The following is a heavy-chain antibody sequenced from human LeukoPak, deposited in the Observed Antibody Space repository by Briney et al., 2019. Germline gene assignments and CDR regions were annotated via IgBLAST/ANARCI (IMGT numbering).Heavy chain of an antibody. J-gene: IGHJ5*02. V-gene: IGHV4-59*08. CDR1: GGSISSYY. CDR2: IYYSGNT. Sequence: PSETLSLTCTVSGGSISSYYWSWIRQPPGKGLEWIAFIYYSGNTKYNPSLKSRVTISVDTSRNQFSLKLSSVTAADTAVYYCARHIGYCSTINCYPSFDPWGQGTLVTVSS. CDR3: ARHIGYCSTINCYPSFDP. D-gene: IGHD2-2*03.